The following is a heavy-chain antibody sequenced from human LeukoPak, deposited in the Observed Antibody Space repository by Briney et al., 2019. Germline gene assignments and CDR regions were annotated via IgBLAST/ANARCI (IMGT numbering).Heavy chain of an antibody. CDR3: ARGAHDFWSGYHSWGYYYYYYMDV. CDR2: INHSGST. Sequence: PSETLSLTCAVYGGSFSGYYWSWIRQPPGKGLEWIGEINHSGSTNYNPSLKSRVTISVDTSKNQFSLKLSSVTAADTAVYYCARGAHDFWSGYHSWGYYYYYYMDVWGKGTTVTVSS. D-gene: IGHD3-3*01. J-gene: IGHJ6*03. V-gene: IGHV4-34*01. CDR1: GGSFSGYY.